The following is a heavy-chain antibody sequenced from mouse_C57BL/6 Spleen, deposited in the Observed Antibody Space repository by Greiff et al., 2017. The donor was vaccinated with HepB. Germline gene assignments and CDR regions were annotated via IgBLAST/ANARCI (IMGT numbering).Heavy chain of an antibody. CDR2: IYPGDGDT. CDR1: GYAFSSSW. V-gene: IGHV1-82*01. CDR3: ARGLGPDY. J-gene: IGHJ2*01. D-gene: IGHD4-1*01. Sequence: VQLQQSGPELVKPGASVKISCKASGYAFSSSWMNWVKQRPGKGLEWIGRIYPGDGDTNYNGKFKGKATLTADTSSSTAYMQLSSLTSEDSAVYFCARGLGPDYWGQGTTLTVSS.